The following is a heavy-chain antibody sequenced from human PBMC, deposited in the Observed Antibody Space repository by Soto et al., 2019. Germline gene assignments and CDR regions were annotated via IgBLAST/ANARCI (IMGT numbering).Heavy chain of an antibody. Sequence: PGESLKISCKGSGYSFTSYWIGWVRQMPGKGLEWMGIIYPGDSDTRYSPSFQGQVTISADKSISTAYLQWSSLKASDTAMYYCARGLWFGELLFRWFDPWGQGTLVTVSS. J-gene: IGHJ5*02. D-gene: IGHD3-10*01. V-gene: IGHV5-51*01. CDR2: IYPGDSDT. CDR3: ARGLWFGELLFRWFDP. CDR1: GYSFTSYW.